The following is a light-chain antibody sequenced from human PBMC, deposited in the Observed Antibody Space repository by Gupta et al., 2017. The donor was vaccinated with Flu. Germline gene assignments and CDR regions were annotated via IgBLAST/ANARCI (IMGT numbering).Light chain of an antibody. CDR2: DGS. CDR3: RQRLHGPCT. Sequence: IVLPQSPATLSLSPGERATLSCRASQSGSSYLAWYQQKPGQAPRLLIYDGSNRATGIPARFSGSGSGTDFTLKISRVEADDVGVYYCRQRLHGPCTFGQGTKVEIK. CDR1: QSGSSY. V-gene: IGKV3-11*01. J-gene: IGKJ2*02.